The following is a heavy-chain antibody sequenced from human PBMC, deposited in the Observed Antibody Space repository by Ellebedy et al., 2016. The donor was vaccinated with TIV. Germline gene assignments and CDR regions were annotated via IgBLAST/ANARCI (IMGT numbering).Heavy chain of an antibody. V-gene: IGHV4-39*01. J-gene: IGHJ4*02. CDR3: ARTDPWQPIDD. D-gene: IGHD2-21*02. CDR2: VYYSGSP. Sequence: MPGGFLRLSCSVSGGSVSSTRYYWAWIRQPPGKGLEYIGSVYYSGSPYYNPSFKSRVTLSADTSKNQFSLNLRTVTAADTAVYYCARTDPWQPIDDWGQGILVSVSS. CDR1: GGSVSSTRYY.